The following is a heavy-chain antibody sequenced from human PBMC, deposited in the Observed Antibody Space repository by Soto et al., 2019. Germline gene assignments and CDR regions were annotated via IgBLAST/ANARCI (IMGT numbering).Heavy chain of an antibody. V-gene: IGHV1-2*02. CDR2: VDPKSGGT. Sequence: QVKLVQSGAEVKKPGASVKVSCKPSGYTFTDYYIHWVRQAPGQGLEWMGWVDPKSGGTSNTQKFQGRVTMTRDTSTSTVYMELSSLRSDDTAVYYCARDNYGPLESWGQGTLVTVSS. CDR1: GYTFTDYY. D-gene: IGHD3-10*01. CDR3: ARDNYGPLES. J-gene: IGHJ4*02.